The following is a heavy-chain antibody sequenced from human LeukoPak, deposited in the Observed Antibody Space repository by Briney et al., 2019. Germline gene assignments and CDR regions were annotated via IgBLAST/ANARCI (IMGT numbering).Heavy chain of an antibody. D-gene: IGHD3-3*01. J-gene: IGHJ6*02. V-gene: IGHV3-74*01. CDR1: GNYW. CDR3: ARGASYYDFWSGYYTDYYYGMDV. CDR2: INGDGSST. Sequence: GGSLRLSCAASGNYWMHWVRQAPGKGLVWVSRINGDGSSTSYADSVKGRFTISRDNAKNTLYLQMNSLRAEDTAVYYCARGASYYDFWSGYYTDYYYGMDVWGQGTTVTVSS.